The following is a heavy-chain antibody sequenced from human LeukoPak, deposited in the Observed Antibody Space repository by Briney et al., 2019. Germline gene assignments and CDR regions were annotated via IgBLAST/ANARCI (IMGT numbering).Heavy chain of an antibody. CDR1: GYTFTSYD. CDR3: ARDTPHYYDSSGYYAFDI. V-gene: IGHV1-8*01. D-gene: IGHD3-22*01. CDR2: MNPNSGNT. J-gene: IGHJ3*02. Sequence: ASVKVSCKASGYTFTSYDINWVRQATGQGLEWMGWMNPNSGNTGYAQKFQGRVTMTRNTSISTAYMELSSLRSDDTAVYYCARDTPHYYDSSGYYAFDIWGQGTMVTVSS.